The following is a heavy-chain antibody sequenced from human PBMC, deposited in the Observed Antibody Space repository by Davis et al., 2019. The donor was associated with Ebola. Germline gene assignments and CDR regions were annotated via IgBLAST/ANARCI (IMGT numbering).Heavy chain of an antibody. Sequence: KVSCKPSGYSYITYWIAWVRQMPGKGLEWMGIIYPDDSDARYSPSFQGQVTISADKSASTVYLQWGSLKASDTAMYYCARVQNHYDGSGYYDYWGQGTLVTVSS. D-gene: IGHD3-22*01. CDR2: IYPDDSDA. V-gene: IGHV5-51*01. CDR3: ARVQNHYDGSGYYDY. CDR1: GYSYITYW. J-gene: IGHJ4*02.